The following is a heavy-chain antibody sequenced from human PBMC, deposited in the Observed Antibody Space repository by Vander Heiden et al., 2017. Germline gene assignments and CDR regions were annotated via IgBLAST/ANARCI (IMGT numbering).Heavy chain of an antibody. J-gene: IGHJ4*02. CDR2: MNPNSGNT. V-gene: IGHV1-8*01. D-gene: IGHD3-9*01. CDR3: ARIRLDYDILTGYYPRAPDY. Sequence: QVQLVQSGAEVKKPGASVKVSCKASVYTFTSYDIHWVRQATGQGLEWMGWMNPNSGNTGYAQKFQGRVTMTRNTSISTAYMELSSLRSEDTAVYYCARIRLDYDILTGYYPRAPDYWGQGTLVTVSS. CDR1: VYTFTSYD.